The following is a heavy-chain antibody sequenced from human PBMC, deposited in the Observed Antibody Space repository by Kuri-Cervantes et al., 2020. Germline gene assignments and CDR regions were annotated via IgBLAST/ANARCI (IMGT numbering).Heavy chain of an antibody. D-gene: IGHD6-19*01. V-gene: IGHV4-39*01. CDR2: IYYSGST. J-gene: IGHJ4*02. Sequence: SETLSLTCAVSGGSISSSSYYWGWIRQPPGKGLEWIGSIYYSGSTHYNPFLMSRVTISVDTSKNQFSLKLSSVTAADTAVYYCAQHVPYSSVWYHFDYWGQGTLVTVSS. CDR3: AQHVPYSSVWYHFDY. CDR1: GGSISSSSYY.